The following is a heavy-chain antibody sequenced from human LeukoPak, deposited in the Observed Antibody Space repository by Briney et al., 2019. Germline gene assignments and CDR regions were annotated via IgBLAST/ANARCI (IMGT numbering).Heavy chain of an antibody. CDR1: GFPFSSYW. Sequence: GGSLRLSCVASGFPFSSYWMTWVRQAPGKGLEWVAVISYDGSNKCYADSVKGRFTISRDNSKNTLYLQMNSLRAEDTAVYYCARDSDDFWSGYLDYWGQGTLVTVSS. CDR2: ISYDGSNK. V-gene: IGHV3-30-3*01. CDR3: ARDSDDFWSGYLDY. D-gene: IGHD3-3*01. J-gene: IGHJ4*02.